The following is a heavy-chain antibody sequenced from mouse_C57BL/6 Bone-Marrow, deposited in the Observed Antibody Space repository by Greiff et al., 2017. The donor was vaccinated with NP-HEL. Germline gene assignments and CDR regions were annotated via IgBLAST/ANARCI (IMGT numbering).Heavy chain of an antibody. Sequence: DVQLVESGGDLVKPGGSLKLSCAASGFTFSSYGMSWVRQTPDKRLEWVATIGSGGSYTYYPDSVKGRFTISRDNAKNTLYLQMSSLKSEDTAMYYCARHYYSNYFDYWGQGTTLTVSS. CDR3: ARHYYSNYFDY. CDR1: GFTFSSYG. J-gene: IGHJ2*01. CDR2: IGSGGSYT. V-gene: IGHV5-6*01. D-gene: IGHD2-5*01.